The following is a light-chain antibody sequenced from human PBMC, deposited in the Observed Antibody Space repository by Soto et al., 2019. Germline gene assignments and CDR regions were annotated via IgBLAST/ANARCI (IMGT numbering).Light chain of an antibody. V-gene: IGLV2-14*01. CDR1: SSDVGGYNY. Sequence: QSALTQPASVSGSPGQSITISCTGTSSDVGGYNYVSWYQQYPGKAPKLIIYDVTNRTSGFSNRFSGSKSGNTASLTISGLQAEDEGDFYCSSYSRSTSLLFGTGTKLTVL. J-gene: IGLJ1*01. CDR2: DVT. CDR3: SSYSRSTSLL.